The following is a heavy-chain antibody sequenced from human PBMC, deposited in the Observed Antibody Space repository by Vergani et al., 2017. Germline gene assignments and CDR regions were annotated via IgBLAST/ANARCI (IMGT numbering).Heavy chain of an antibody. J-gene: IGHJ6*02. CDR3: TRDGGYCSVGSCPYYYYGMDV. D-gene: IGHD2-15*01. Sequence: EVQLVESGGGLVQPGRSLRLSCTASGFTLGDYAMSWVRQAPGKGLEWEGFIRSKAYGGTTEYGASVEGRFTISRDDSKSIAYLQMNSLKTENTAVYYCTRDGGYCSVGSCPYYYYGMDVWGQGTTVTVSS. CDR2: IRSKAYGGTT. V-gene: IGHV3-49*04. CDR1: GFTLGDYA.